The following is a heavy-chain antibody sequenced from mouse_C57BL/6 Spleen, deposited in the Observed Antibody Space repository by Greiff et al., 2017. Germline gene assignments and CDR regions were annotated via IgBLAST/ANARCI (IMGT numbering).Heavy chain of an antibody. V-gene: IGHV1-81*01. Sequence: VKLVESGAELARPGASVKLSCKASGYTFTSYGISWVKQRTGQGLEWIGEIYPRSGNTYYNEKFKGKATLTADKSSSTAYMELRSLTSEDSAVYFCARGLLKDYYFDYWGQGTTLTVSS. J-gene: IGHJ2*01. CDR2: IYPRSGNT. CDR3: ARGLLKDYYFDY. D-gene: IGHD1-1*01. CDR1: GYTFTSYG.